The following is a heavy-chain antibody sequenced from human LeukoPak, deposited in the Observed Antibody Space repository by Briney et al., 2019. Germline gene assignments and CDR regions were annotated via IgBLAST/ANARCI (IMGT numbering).Heavy chain of an antibody. V-gene: IGHV3-7*04. J-gene: IGHJ6*02. CDR3: ARAKDLPYYYYGMDV. Sequence: QAGGSLRLSCAASGFTFSSYWMSWVRQAPGKGLEWVANIKQDGSEKYYVDSVKGRFTISRDNAKNSLYLQMNSLRAEDTAVYYCARAKDLPYYYYGMDVWGQGTTVTVSS. CDR1: GFTFSSYW. CDR2: IKQDGSEK.